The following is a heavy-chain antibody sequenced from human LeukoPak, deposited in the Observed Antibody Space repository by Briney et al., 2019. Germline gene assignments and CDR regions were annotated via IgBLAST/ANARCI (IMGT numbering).Heavy chain of an antibody. CDR2: ISDDGSYT. V-gene: IGHV3-74*01. CDR3: ASFGISWRSSY. J-gene: IGHJ4*02. D-gene: IGHD2-21*01. CDR1: GFSFSSHW. Sequence: GGSLRLSCAASGFSFSSHWVHWVRQAPGKGLVWVSRISDDGSYTSNVDSVKGRFTISRDNVNNMLCLHMNSLRAEDTAVYYCASFGISWRSSYWGQGTLVTVSS.